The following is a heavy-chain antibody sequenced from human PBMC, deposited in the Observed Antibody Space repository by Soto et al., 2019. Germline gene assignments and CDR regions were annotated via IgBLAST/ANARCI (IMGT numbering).Heavy chain of an antibody. D-gene: IGHD3-22*01. CDR1: GGTFSSLD. CDR2: IIPISETT. Sequence: SVKVSCKASGGTFSSLDINWVRQAPGQGLEWMGGIIPISETTNYAQIFQGRVSIVADISTSTAYMEPSRLRSEDTAVYYCARALLSHSYDSGGYDSYFHAMDVWGQGTPVTVSS. J-gene: IGHJ6*02. CDR3: ARALLSHSYDSGGYDSYFHAMDV. V-gene: IGHV1-69*06.